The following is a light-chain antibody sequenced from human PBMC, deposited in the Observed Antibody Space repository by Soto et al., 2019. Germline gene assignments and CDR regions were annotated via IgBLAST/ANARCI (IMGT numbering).Light chain of an antibody. CDR3: QQRSNWVT. V-gene: IGKV3-11*01. CDR2: DAS. Sequence: EIVLTQSPATLSLSPGERATLSCRASQSVNSYLAWYQQKPGQAPRLLIYDASNRATGIPARFSGSGSGTDFTLTISSLEPEDSTVYYCQQRSNWVTFGGWTKVEIK. CDR1: QSVNSY. J-gene: IGKJ4*01.